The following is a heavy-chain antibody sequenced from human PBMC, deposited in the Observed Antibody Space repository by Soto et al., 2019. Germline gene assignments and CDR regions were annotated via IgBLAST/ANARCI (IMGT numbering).Heavy chain of an antibody. J-gene: IGHJ6*02. CDR1: GITFSDCY. D-gene: IGHD2-2*01. CDR3: AKEARDISTTGYYYYGMDV. Sequence: LRLSCAASGITFSDCYMNWIRQAPGKGLEWVSYMSSSGDSINYAGSVKGRFTVSRDNAKNSLYLQMNSLRAEDTAVYYCAKEARDISTTGYYYYGMDVWGQGTTVTVSS. CDR2: MSSSGDSI. V-gene: IGHV3-11*01.